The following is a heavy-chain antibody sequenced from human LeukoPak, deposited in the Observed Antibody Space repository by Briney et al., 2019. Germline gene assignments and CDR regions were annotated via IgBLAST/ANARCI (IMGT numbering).Heavy chain of an antibody. CDR1: GFTFSSYG. CDR2: IRYDGSNK. Sequence: RTGGSLRLSCAASGFTFSSYGMHWVRQAPGKGLEWVAFIRYDGSNKYYADSVKGRFTISRDNSKNTLYLQMNSLRAEDTAVYYCAKDQGIVGATTSDAFDIWGQGTMVTVSS. V-gene: IGHV3-30*02. CDR3: AKDQGIVGATTSDAFDI. J-gene: IGHJ3*02. D-gene: IGHD1-26*01.